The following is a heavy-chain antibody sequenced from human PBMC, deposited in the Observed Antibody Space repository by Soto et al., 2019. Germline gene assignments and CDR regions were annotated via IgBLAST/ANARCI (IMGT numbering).Heavy chain of an antibody. D-gene: IGHD2-15*01. V-gene: IGHV1-69*12. CDR1: GGTFSSYA. J-gene: IGHJ5*02. Sequence: QVQLVQTGAEVKKPGSSVKVSCKASGGTFSSYAISWVRQAPGQGLEWMGGIIPIFGTGNYAQKFQGRVTITAYESTSTAYMELSSLRSEDTAVYYCARARTSSCPVGCWFDPWGQGTLVTVSS. CDR2: IIPIFGTG. CDR3: ARARTSSCPVGCWFDP.